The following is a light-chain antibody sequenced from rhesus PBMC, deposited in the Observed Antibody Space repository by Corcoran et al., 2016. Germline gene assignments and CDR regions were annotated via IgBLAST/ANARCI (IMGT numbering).Light chain of an antibody. V-gene: IGKV1-74*01. J-gene: IGKJ3*01. CDR2: KAS. Sequence: MTQSPSSLSASVGDRVTITCRASENVSTYVNWYQQKPGKAPQLLIYKASTWQMGVPSRFRGSGSGTAYTFTISSLQPEGVAAYYCRHGCSTPFTFGPGTKLNI. CDR1: ENVSTY. CDR3: RHGCSTPFT.